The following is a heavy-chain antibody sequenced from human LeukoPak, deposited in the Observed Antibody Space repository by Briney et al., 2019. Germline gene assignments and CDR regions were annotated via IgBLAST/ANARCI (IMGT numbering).Heavy chain of an antibody. D-gene: IGHD2-15*01. CDR2: IGSKTNNYAT. V-gene: IGHV3-73*01. CDR1: GFSLSGSI. Sequence: GGSLKLSCEASGFSLSGSISHWVRQASGKGLEWVGRIGSKTNNYATAYSASVKGRFTISRDDSKSTAYLQMNSLKTEDTAVYYCTRQDCDGSSCSYVDCWGQGTLVTVSS. CDR3: TRQDCDGSSCSYVDC. J-gene: IGHJ4*02.